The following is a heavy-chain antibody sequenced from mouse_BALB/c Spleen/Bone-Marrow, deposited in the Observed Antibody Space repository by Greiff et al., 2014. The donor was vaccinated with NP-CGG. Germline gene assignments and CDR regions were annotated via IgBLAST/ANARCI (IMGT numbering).Heavy chain of an antibody. CDR2: VYPGRGSI. Sequence: LKHSGSELVRPEASVKLSCKASGYTFTNYWIHWVKQRPGQGLEWIGNVYPGRGSINSDEKFKTKATLTVDTSSSTAYMHLNSLTSEDSAVYYCARRLRGYYAMDYWGQGTSVTVSS. D-gene: IGHD1-3*01. J-gene: IGHJ4*01. V-gene: IGHV1S22*01. CDR3: ARRLRGYYAMDY. CDR1: GYTFTNYW.